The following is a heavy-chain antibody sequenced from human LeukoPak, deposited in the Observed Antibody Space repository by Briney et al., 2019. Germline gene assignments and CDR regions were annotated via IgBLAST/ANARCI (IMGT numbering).Heavy chain of an antibody. V-gene: IGHV4-59*01. J-gene: IGHJ5*02. CDR3: ARDLGIAAAGNRNWFDP. Sequence: VKPSETLSLTCNVSGCSISGYHWSWIRQPPGKGLEWIGYIYYSGSTNYNPSLKSRVTISVDTSKNQFSLKLSSVTAADTAVYYCARDLGIAAAGNRNWFDPWGQGTLVTVSS. CDR2: IYYSGST. D-gene: IGHD6-13*01. CDR1: GCSISGYH.